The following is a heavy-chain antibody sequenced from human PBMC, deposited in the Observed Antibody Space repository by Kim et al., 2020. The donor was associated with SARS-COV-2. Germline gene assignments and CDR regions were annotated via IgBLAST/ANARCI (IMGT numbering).Heavy chain of an antibody. V-gene: IGHV1-3*01. D-gene: IGHD3-10*01. Sequence: ASVKVSCKASGYTFTSYAMHWVRQAPGQRLEWMGWINAGNGNTKYSQKFQGRVTITRDTSASTAYMELSSLRSEDTAVYYCAREVVDFLWFGGGGMEVCGQGTTVTVSS. CDR2: INAGNGNT. J-gene: IGHJ6*02. CDR1: GYTFTSYA. CDR3: AREVVDFLWFGGGGMEV.